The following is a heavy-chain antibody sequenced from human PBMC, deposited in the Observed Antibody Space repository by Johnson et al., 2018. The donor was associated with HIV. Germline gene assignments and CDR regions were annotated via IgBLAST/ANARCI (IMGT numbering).Heavy chain of an antibody. CDR3: AKKGGVYSSSHDAFDI. CDR2: IKQDGSEK. V-gene: IGHV3-7*02. J-gene: IGHJ3*02. D-gene: IGHD6-6*01. CDR1: GFTFSSYW. Sequence: AQLVESGGGVVQPGGSLRLSCAASGFTFSSYWMSWVRQTAGKGLEWVANIKQDGSEKYYVDSVKGQFTISRDNSKNTLYLQMNSLRAEDTAVYYCAKKGGVYSSSHDAFDIWGQGTMVTVSS.